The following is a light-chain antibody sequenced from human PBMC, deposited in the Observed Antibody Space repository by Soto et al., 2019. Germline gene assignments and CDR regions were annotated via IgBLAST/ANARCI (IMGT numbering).Light chain of an antibody. CDR3: QHYNHWLWT. Sequence: EIVLTQSPGTLSLSPGERATLSCRASQSVSSSYLAWYQQKPGQAPRLLIYGASTRATGIPARFSGSGSGTEFTLTISSLQAEESAVYYCQHYNHWLWTFGQGTKVDIK. J-gene: IGKJ1*01. V-gene: IGKV3-15*01. CDR1: QSVSSSY. CDR2: GAS.